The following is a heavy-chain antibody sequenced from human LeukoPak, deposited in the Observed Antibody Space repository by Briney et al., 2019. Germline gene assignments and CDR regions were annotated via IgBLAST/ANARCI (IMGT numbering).Heavy chain of an antibody. CDR1: GGSISSGDYY. CDR3: ARDIVVVPAASPIHWFDP. V-gene: IGHV4-30-4*01. CDR2: IYYSGST. Sequence: SETLSLTCTVSGGSISSGDYYWSWIRQPPGKGLEWIRYIYYSGSTYYNPSLKSRVTISVDTSKNQFSLKLSSVTAADTAVYYCARDIVVVPAASPIHWFDPWGQGTLVTVSS. D-gene: IGHD2-2*01. J-gene: IGHJ5*02.